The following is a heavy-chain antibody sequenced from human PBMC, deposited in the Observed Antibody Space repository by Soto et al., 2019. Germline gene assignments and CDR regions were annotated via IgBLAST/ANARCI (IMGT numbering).Heavy chain of an antibody. CDR2: ISSSSSYI. J-gene: IGHJ4*02. Sequence: GGSLRLSCAASGFTFSSYSMNWVRQAPGKGLEWVSSISSSSSYIYYADSVKGRFTISRDNAKNSLYLQMNSLRAEDTAIYYCARGVGGVLVAGFDYWGQGALVTVSS. V-gene: IGHV3-21*01. D-gene: IGHD6-19*01. CDR3: ARGVGGVLVAGFDY. CDR1: GFTFSSYS.